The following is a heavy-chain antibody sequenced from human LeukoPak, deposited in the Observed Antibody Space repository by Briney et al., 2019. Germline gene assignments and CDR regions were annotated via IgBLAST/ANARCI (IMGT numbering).Heavy chain of an antibody. CDR3: ASLAYSSYDPNYYYYGMDV. CDR1: GYTFTSYG. CDR2: ISAYNGNT. D-gene: IGHD4-11*01. Sequence: GASVKVSCKASGYTFTSYGISWVRQAPGQGLEWMGWISAYNGNTNYAQKLQGRVTMTTDTSTSTAYMELRSLRSDDTAVYYCASLAYSSYDPNYYYYGMDVWGQGTTVTVSS. J-gene: IGHJ6*02. V-gene: IGHV1-18*01.